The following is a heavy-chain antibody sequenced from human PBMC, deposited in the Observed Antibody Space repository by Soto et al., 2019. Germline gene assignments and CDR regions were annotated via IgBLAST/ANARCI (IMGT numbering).Heavy chain of an antibody. Sequence: SETLSLTCTVSGGSISSGAFHWNWVRQHPGKGLEWIGYVYYSGNTYYNPSLKSRLTISIDTSRNQFSLKLSSMTAADTAVYYCARDGGYGSGSYYFDYWGQGTLVTVSS. CDR2: VYYSGNT. V-gene: IGHV4-31*03. CDR3: ARDGGYGSGSYYFDY. D-gene: IGHD3-10*01. J-gene: IGHJ4*02. CDR1: GGSISSGAFH.